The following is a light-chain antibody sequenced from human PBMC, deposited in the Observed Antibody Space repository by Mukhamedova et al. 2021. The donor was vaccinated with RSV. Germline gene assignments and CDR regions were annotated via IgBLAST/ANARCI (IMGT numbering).Light chain of an antibody. V-gene: IGKV6-21*01. Sequence: CRASQSIGRSLHWYQQKPDQSPKLLIKYASQSFSGVPSRFSGSGSGTDFTLTINSLEAEDAAMYYCRQSSSLPLTFGGGTKVEIK. J-gene: IGKJ4*01. CDR3: RQSSSLPLT. CDR1: QSIGRS. CDR2: YAS.